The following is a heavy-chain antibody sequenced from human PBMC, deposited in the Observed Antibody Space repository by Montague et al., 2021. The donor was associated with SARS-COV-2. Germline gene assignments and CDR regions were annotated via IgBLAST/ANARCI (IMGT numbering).Heavy chain of an antibody. CDR1: GGSISSYY. CDR2: IYYSGST. V-gene: IGHV4-59*08. D-gene: IGHD3-10*01. Sequence: SETLSLTCTVSGGSISSYYWSWIRQPPGKGPEWIGYIYYSGSTNYNPSLKSRVTISVDTSKNQFSLKLSSVTAADTAVYYCSSTYYYGSLVWLDPWGQGTLVTVSS. CDR3: SSTYYYGSLVWLDP. J-gene: IGHJ5*02.